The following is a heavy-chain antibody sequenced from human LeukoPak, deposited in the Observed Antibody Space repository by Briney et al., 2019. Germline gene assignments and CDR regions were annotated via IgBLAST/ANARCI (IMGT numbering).Heavy chain of an antibody. CDR1: GFTFSSYW. D-gene: IGHD3-22*01. Sequence: GGSLRLSCVASGFTFSSYWMHWVRQVPGKGLVWVSRINTDGRTTRYADSVKGRFTISRDNAKNSLYLQMNSLRAEDTAVYYCARDPHSNYYDSSGYYYNWGQGTLVTVSS. CDR2: INTDGRTT. V-gene: IGHV3-74*01. CDR3: ARDPHSNYYDSSGYYYN. J-gene: IGHJ4*02.